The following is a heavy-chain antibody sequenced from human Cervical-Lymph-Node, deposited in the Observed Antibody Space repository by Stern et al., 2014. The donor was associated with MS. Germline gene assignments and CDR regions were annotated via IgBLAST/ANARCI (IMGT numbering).Heavy chain of an antibody. Sequence: VQLVQSGGGVVQSGRSLRLSCAASGFTVSNYGMHWVRQAPGQGLEWVAVIWYDGSHKNYADSLKGRFTISRDNSKNTVYLQMNNLSAEDTAVYFCARDFDSASYYVAAFDSWGQGTLVTVSS. D-gene: IGHD1-26*01. V-gene: IGHV3-33*01. CDR2: IWYDGSHK. J-gene: IGHJ4*02. CDR3: ARDFDSASYYVAAFDS. CDR1: GFTVSNYG.